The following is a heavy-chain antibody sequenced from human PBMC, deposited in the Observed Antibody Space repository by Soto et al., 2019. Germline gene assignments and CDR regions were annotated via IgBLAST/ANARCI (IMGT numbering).Heavy chain of an antibody. D-gene: IGHD3-22*01. CDR3: ARGTSNKLLPGYYYGMDV. CDR2: IIPIFGTA. Sequence: QVQLVQSGAEVKKPGSSVKVSCKASGGTFSSYASRWVRQAPGQVLEWMGGIIPIFGTANYAQKFQGRVTITADESTITAYMELSSLRSEATAVYYCARGTSNKLLPGYYYGMDVWGQGTTVTVSS. V-gene: IGHV1-69*01. CDR1: GGTFSSYA. J-gene: IGHJ6*02.